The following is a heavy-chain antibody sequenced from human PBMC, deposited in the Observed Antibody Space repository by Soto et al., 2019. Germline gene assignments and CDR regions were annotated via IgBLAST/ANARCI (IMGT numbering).Heavy chain of an antibody. Sequence: LRLSCAASGFTFSSYDMHWVRQATGKGLEWVSTIGTAGDTYYPGSVKGRFSISRENAKNSLYLQMNSLRAGGTAVYFCARARYSYGYLFDYWGQGTLVTVSS. CDR2: IGTAGDT. J-gene: IGHJ4*02. CDR3: ARARYSYGYLFDY. V-gene: IGHV3-13*01. CDR1: GFTFSSYD. D-gene: IGHD5-18*01.